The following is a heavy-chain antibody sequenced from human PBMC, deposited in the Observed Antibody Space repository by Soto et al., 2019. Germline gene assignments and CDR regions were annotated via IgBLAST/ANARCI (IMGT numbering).Heavy chain of an antibody. Sequence: QLQLQESGPGLVKPSETLSLTCTVSGGSISSSSYYWGWIRQPPGKGLEWIGSIYYSGSTYYNPSLKSRVPISVDTSKNQSSLKLSSVTAADTAVYYCASPWEREPREIVGAISWGQGTLVTVSS. D-gene: IGHD1-26*01. CDR3: ASPWEREPREIVGAIS. V-gene: IGHV4-39*01. CDR2: IYYSGST. J-gene: IGHJ4*02. CDR1: GGSISSSSYY.